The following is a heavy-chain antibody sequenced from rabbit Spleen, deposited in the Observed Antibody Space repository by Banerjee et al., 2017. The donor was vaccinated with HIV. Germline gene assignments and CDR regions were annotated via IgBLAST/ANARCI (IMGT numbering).Heavy chain of an antibody. D-gene: IGHD8-1*01. CDR3: ARDTGSSFSTYGMDL. CDR1: GFDLSSYYY. CDR2: ISAGSSGYT. J-gene: IGHJ6*01. Sequence: QSLEESGGGLVKPEGSLTLTCKASGFDLSSYYYICWVRQAPGKGLEWIACISAGSSGYTYYANWAKGRFTISKTSSTTVTLQLTGLTAADTATYFCARDTGSSFSTYGMDLWGPGTLVTVS. V-gene: IGHV1S40*01.